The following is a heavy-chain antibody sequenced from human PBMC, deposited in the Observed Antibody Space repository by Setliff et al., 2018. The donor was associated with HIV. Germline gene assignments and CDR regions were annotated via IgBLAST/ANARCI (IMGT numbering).Heavy chain of an antibody. J-gene: IGHJ3*02. CDR2: INHSGST. CDR3: ARSRFVSVTAKAFDM. D-gene: IGHD2-21*02. V-gene: IGHV4-34*01. CDR1: SGPFSGYN. Sequence: PSETLSLTCAVYSGPFSGYNWSWIRQHPGKGLEWIGEINHSGSTNYNPSLKSRVIISVDPSKNQFSLRQRSVTAADTAVYYCARSRFVSVTAKAFDMWGQGTMVTVSS.